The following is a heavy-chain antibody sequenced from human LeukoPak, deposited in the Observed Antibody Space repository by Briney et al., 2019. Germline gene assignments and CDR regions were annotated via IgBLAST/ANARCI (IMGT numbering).Heavy chain of an antibody. V-gene: IGHV3-53*01. CDR2: IYSGGST. D-gene: IGHD6-19*01. J-gene: IGHJ6*02. Sequence: GGSLRLSCAVSGLTVSSNYMSWVRQAPGKGLEWVSVIYSGGSTYYADSVKGRFTISRDNSKNTLYLQMNSLRAEDTAVYYCARGPNLGKASGWFDYYYYYGMDVWGQGTTVTVSS. CDR1: GLTVSSNY. CDR3: ARGPNLGKASGWFDYYYYYGMDV.